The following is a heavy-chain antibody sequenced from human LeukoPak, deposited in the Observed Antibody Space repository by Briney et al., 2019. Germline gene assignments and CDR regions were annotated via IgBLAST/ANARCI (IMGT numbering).Heavy chain of an antibody. CDR3: ARDRYCDPSWPYYYMDV. CDR2: INPSGGST. D-gene: IGHD3-22*01. V-gene: IGHV1-46*01. J-gene: IGHJ6*03. CDR1: GYTFTSYY. Sequence: ASVKVSCKASGYTFTSYYMHWVRQAPGQGLKWMGIINPSGGSTSYAQKFQGRVTMTRDTSTSTVYMELSSLRSEDTAVYYCARDRYCDPSWPYYYMDVWGKGTTVTISS.